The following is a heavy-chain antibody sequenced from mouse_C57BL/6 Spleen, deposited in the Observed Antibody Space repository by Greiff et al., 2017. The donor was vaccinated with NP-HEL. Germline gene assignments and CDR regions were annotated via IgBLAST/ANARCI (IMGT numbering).Heavy chain of an antibody. Sequence: EVQGVESGAELVKPGASVKLSCTASGFNIKDYYMHWVKQRTEQGLEWIGRIDPEDGETKYAPKFQGKATITADTSSNTAYLQLSSLTSEDTAVYYCAFITTVVATERFAYWGQGTLVTVSA. J-gene: IGHJ3*01. CDR1: GFNIKDYY. CDR2: IDPEDGET. D-gene: IGHD1-1*01. V-gene: IGHV14-2*01. CDR3: AFITTVVATERFAY.